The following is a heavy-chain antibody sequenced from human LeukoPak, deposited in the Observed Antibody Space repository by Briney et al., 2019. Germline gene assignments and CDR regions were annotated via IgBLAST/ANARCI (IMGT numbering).Heavy chain of an antibody. J-gene: IGHJ4*02. CDR1: GYTFTSYG. CDR3: ARDSRYHNYYGSGSHHDY. V-gene: IGHV1-18*01. Sequence: ASVKVSCKASGYTFTSYGISWVRQAPGQGLEWMGWISAYNGNTNYAQKLQGRVTMTTDTPTSTAYMELRSLRSDDTAVYYCARDSRYHNYYGSGSHHDYWGQGTLVTVSS. CDR2: ISAYNGNT. D-gene: IGHD3-10*01.